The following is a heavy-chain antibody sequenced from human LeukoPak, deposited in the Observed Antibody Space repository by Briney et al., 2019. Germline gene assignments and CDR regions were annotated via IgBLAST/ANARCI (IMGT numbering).Heavy chain of an antibody. CDR1: GASFSAYY. CDR3: ASYHGFSYGFHYFDY. D-gene: IGHD5-18*01. CDR2: INHGGST. J-gene: IGHJ4*02. Sequence: SETLSLTCTVYGASFSAYYWSWIRQPPGKGLEWIGEINHGGSTNYNPSLKSRVTISVDTSKNQFSLKLSSVTAADTAMYYCASYHGFSYGFHYFDYWGQGTLVTVSS. V-gene: IGHV4-34*01.